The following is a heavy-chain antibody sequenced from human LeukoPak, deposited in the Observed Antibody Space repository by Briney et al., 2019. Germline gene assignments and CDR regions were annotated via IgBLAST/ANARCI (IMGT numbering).Heavy chain of an antibody. J-gene: IGHJ5*02. CDR1: GFTFSSYA. CDR2: ISGSGGSK. Sequence: GGSLRLSSAASGFTFSSYAMSWVRQAPGKGLEWVSTISGSGGSKYYADSVKGRFTISRDNAKNSLYLQMNSLRAEDTAVYYCAPSSGGSCRSWGQGTLVTVSS. D-gene: IGHD2-15*01. V-gene: IGHV3-23*01. CDR3: APSSGGSCRS.